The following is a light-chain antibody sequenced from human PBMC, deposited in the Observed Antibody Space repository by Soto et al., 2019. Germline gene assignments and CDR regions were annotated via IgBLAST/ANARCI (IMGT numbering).Light chain of an antibody. Sequence: EFVLTQSRGTLSLSPGERATLSCRASQTVRNNYLAWYQQKPGQAPRLVIYDASSRATGIPDRFSGGGSGTDFTLTISRLEPEDFAVYDCQQFSSYPLTFGGGTKVDIK. CDR2: DAS. CDR3: QQFSSYPLT. V-gene: IGKV3-20*01. CDR1: QTVRNNY. J-gene: IGKJ4*01.